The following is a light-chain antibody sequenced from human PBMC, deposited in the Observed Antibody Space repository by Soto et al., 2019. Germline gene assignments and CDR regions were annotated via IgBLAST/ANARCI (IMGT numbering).Light chain of an antibody. CDR2: DVS. J-gene: IGLJ2*01. CDR3: SSYTTSTTVL. CDR1: FSDVGGYNY. V-gene: IGLV2-14*03. Sequence: QSALTQPASVSGSPGQSITISCTGTFSDVGGYNYVSWYQQHPGKAPKLMIQDVSNRPSGVSDRFSGFKSGNTASLTIPGLQAEDEAYYYCSSYTTSTTVLFGGGTKLTVL.